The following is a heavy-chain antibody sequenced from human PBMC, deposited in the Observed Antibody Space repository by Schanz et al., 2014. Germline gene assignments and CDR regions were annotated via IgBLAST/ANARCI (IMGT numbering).Heavy chain of an antibody. D-gene: IGHD5-12*01. CDR3: ARDGGRDGYNLAFDV. CDR2: ISGSGETT. Sequence: EVQLLESGGGLVQPGGSLRLSCAASGFTFSSYAMSWVRQAPGKGLEWVSAISGSGETTYYADSVKGRFTLSRDNSKNTLYLQMNSLIVEDTAVYFCARDGGRDGYNLAFDVWGQGTLVTVSS. J-gene: IGHJ3*01. CDR1: GFTFSSYA. V-gene: IGHV3-23*01.